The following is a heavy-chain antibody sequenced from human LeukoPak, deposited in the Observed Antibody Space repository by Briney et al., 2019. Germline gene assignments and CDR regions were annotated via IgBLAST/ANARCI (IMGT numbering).Heavy chain of an antibody. CDR2: INWSSGSI. CDR1: GFPFDDYA. V-gene: IGHV3-9*01. CDR3: SKDRELELKLGVY. Sequence: LPGRSLRLSCTASGFPFDDYAMHWVRQAPGKGLEWVEGINWSSGSIGYADSVRGRFIIPRDNCKTCLQLQMISLSAEETALYFCSKDRELELKLGVYWGQGTLVTVPS. J-gene: IGHJ4*02. D-gene: IGHD1-26*01.